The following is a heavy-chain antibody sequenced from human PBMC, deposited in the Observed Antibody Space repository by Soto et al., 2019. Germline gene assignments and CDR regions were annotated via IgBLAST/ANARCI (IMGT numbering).Heavy chain of an antibody. CDR1: GLSISNYA. Sequence: GGSLRLSCAASGLSISNYAMSWVLQAPGKGLEWVSGISGSGERTFYADSVRGRFTISRDNSKNTLFVQMDGLKAEDTAVYYCAKDGLYSSDTCVHGLSAVRGQGTKVTVSS. CDR3: AKDGLYSSDTCVHGLSAV. CDR2: ISGSGERT. J-gene: IGHJ3*01. V-gene: IGHV3-23*01. D-gene: IGHD6-25*01.